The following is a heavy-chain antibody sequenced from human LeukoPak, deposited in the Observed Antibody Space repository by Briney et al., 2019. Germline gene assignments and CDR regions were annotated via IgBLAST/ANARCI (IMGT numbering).Heavy chain of an antibody. V-gene: IGHV1-18*01. Sequence: DSLKVSCTASGYTFTSYDISWVRQAPGQGLEWMGWISAHDGNTYYAQKLKGRVTMTTDTSTNTVYMELRGLRTDDTAGYYWARGFRISIFGVVITEDAFDIWGQGTLVTVSS. D-gene: IGHD3-3*02. J-gene: IGHJ3*02. CDR1: GYTFTSYD. CDR2: ISAHDGNT. CDR3: ARGFRISIFGVVITEDAFDI.